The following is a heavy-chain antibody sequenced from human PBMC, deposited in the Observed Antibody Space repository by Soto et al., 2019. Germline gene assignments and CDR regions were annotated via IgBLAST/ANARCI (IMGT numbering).Heavy chain of an antibody. CDR1: GGGFNSYS. D-gene: IGHD6-25*01. Sequence: QVQLVQSGAEVKKPGSSVKVSCKSSGGGFNSYSISWVRQAPGQGLEWMGVIIPIFGTPTYAQKFQGRVTNTADKSTSTAYMEVSRLTSEDTAVYYCARGGPVIIPAATNWFDPWGQGTLVTVSS. CDR2: IIPIFGTP. V-gene: IGHV1-69*06. CDR3: ARGGPVIIPAATNWFDP. J-gene: IGHJ5*02.